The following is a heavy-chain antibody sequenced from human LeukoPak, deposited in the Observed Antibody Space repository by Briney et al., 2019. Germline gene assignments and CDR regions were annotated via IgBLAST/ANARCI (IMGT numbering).Heavy chain of an antibody. J-gene: IGHJ6*02. CDR2: IRSKANSYAT. CDR1: GFTFSGSA. D-gene: IGHD2-15*01. V-gene: IGHV3-73*01. CDR3: TRRVAYYYSMDV. Sequence: SGGSLKLSCAASGFTFSGSAMHWVRQASGKGLEWVGRIRSKANSYATAYAASVKGRFTISRDDSKNTAYLQMNSLKTEDTAVYYCTRRVAYYYSMDVWGQGTTVTVSS.